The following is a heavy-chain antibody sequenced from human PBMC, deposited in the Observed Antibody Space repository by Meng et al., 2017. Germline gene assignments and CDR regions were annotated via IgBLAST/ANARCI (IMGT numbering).Heavy chain of an antibody. CDR2: ISAYNGNT. Sequence: QVELVQCGAEVKKPGASVKVICKASGYTFTSYGISWVRQAPGQGLEWMGWISAYNGNTNYAQKLQGRVTMTTDTSTSTAYMELRSLRSDDTAVYYCARSHFGGMGNWYFDLWGRGTLVTVSS. CDR3: ARSHFGGMGNWYFDL. V-gene: IGHV1-18*01. J-gene: IGHJ2*01. CDR1: GYTFTSYG. D-gene: IGHD3-16*01.